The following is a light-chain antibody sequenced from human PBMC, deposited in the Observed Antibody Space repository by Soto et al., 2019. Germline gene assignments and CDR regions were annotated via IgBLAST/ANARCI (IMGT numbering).Light chain of an antibody. CDR2: GAS. CDR1: QSVSSNY. Sequence: IVLTQSPGTLSLSPGERATLSCRAGQSVSSNYLAWYQQKPGQAPRLLIYGASSRATGIPDKFSGSGSGTDFTLTISRLEPEDFAVYYCQQYDSSPITFGQGTRLENK. V-gene: IGKV3-20*01. CDR3: QQYDSSPIT. J-gene: IGKJ5*01.